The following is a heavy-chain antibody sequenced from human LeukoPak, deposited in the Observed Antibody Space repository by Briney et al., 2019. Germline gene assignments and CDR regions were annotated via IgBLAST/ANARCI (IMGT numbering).Heavy chain of an antibody. J-gene: IGHJ4*02. CDR1: GDSISSSNY. V-gene: IGHV4-4*02. D-gene: IGHD6-19*01. Sequence: SGTLSLTCTVSGDSISSSNYWSWFRQPPGKGLEWIGEIYHSGSTKYNPSLKSRVTILADKSKNQFSLKLSSVTAADTAVYYCARGRSDWPLDYWGQGTLVTVSS. CDR2: IYHSGST. CDR3: ARGRSDWPLDY.